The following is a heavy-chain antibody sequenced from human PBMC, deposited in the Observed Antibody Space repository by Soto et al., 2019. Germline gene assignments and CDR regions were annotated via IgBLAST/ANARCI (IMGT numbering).Heavy chain of an antibody. CDR2: ITAYNGNT. Sequence: QVQLVQSGAEVKKPGASVKVSCKASGYTFSRYGISWVRQAPGQGLEWMGWITAYNGNTKYAQKLQGRVTMTTDTTTSTAYMEVRSLRSADTAVYYCARSSGSYGSDAFDIWGQGTMVTVSS. J-gene: IGHJ3*02. CDR3: ARSSGSYGSDAFDI. V-gene: IGHV1-18*01. CDR1: GYTFSRYG. D-gene: IGHD1-26*01.